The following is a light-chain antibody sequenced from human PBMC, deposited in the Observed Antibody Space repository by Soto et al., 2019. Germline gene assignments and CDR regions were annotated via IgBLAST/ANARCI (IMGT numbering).Light chain of an antibody. CDR2: GAS. J-gene: IGKJ5*01. CDR1: QSASTN. V-gene: IGKV3-15*01. Sequence: EIVLTQSPVTLSVSPGERATLFCRASQSASTNLAWYQHKPGQAPRLLIYGASTRATAIPARFSGSESGTEFTLTSNSLESEDFAVYYCQHYNSWPRIAFGQGTRREI. CDR3: QHYNSWPRIA.